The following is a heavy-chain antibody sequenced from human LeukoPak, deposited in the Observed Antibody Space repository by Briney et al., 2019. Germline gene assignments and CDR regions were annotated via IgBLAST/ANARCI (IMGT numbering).Heavy chain of an antibody. D-gene: IGHD6-13*01. CDR2: IYYSGST. V-gene: IGHV4-59*08. J-gene: IGHJ3*02. Sequence: SETLSLTCTVSGGSISSYYWSWIRQPPGKGLEWIGYIYYSGSTNYNPSLKSRVTISVDTSKNQFSLKLGSVTAADTAVYYCARRGYSSSWEAFDIWGQGTMVTVSS. CDR3: ARRGYSSSWEAFDI. CDR1: GGSISSYY.